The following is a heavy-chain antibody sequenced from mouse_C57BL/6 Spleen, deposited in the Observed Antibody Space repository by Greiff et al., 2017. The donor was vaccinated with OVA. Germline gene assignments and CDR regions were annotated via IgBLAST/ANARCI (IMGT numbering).Heavy chain of an antibody. D-gene: IGHD2-3*01. J-gene: IGHJ1*03. Sequence: EVKLVESGGGLVQPGESLKLSCESNEYEFPSHDMSWVRKTPEKRLELVAAINSDGGSTYYPDTMERRFIISRDNTKKTLYLQMSSLRSEDTALYYCARSEGDGYSWYFDVWGTGTTVTVSS. CDR2: INSDGGST. CDR1: EYEFPSHD. V-gene: IGHV5-2*01. CDR3: ARSEGDGYSWYFDV.